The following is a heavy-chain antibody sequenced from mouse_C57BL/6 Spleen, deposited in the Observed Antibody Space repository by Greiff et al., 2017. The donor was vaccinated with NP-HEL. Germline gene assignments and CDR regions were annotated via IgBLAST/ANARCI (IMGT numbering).Heavy chain of an antibody. D-gene: IGHD1-1*01. V-gene: IGHV1-42*01. CDR3: ARITTVVHWYFDV. J-gene: IGHJ1*03. Sequence: VQLQQSGPELVKPGASVKISCKASGYSFTGYYMNWVKQSPEKSLEWIGEINPSTGGTTYNQKFKAKATLTVDKSSSTAYMQLKSLTSEDSAVYYCARITTVVHWYFDVWGTGTTVTVSS. CDR1: GYSFTGYY. CDR2: INPSTGGT.